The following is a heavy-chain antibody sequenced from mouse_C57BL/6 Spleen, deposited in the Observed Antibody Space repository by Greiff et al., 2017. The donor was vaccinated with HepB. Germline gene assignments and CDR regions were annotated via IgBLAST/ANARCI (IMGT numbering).Heavy chain of an antibody. CDR2: IYPGSGST. CDR3: ARYPAQATTLFDY. J-gene: IGHJ2*01. D-gene: IGHD3-2*02. CDR1: GYTFTSYW. Sequence: VQLQQPGAELVKPGASVKMSCKASGYTFTSYWITWVKQRPGQGLEWIGDIYPGSGSTNYNEKFKSKATLTVDTSSSTAYMQLSSLTSEDSAVYYCARYPAQATTLFDYWGQGTTLTVSS. V-gene: IGHV1-55*01.